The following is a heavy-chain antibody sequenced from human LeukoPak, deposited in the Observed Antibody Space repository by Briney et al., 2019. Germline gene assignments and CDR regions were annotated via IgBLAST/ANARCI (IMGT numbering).Heavy chain of an antibody. D-gene: IGHD4-11*01. J-gene: IGHJ6*02. Sequence: GGSLRLYCAASGFTFDDYAMHWVRQAPGKGLEWVSGISWISGSIGYADSVKGRFTISRDNAKNSLYLQMNSLRAEDTALYYCAKLDSSDYDYIAYGMDVWGQGTTVTVSS. CDR1: GFTFDDYA. CDR2: ISWISGSI. V-gene: IGHV3-9*01. CDR3: AKLDSSDYDYIAYGMDV.